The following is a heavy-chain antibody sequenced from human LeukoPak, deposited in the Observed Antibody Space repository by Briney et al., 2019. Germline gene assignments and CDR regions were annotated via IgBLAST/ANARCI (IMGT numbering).Heavy chain of an antibody. CDR2: ISSSGSTI. Sequence: GGSLTLSCAASGFTFSDYYMSWIRQAPGKGLEGVSYISSSGSTIYYADSVKGRFTISRDNAKNSLYLQMNSLRAEDTAVYYCASFGISWRSSYWGQGTLVTVSS. D-gene: IGHD2-21*01. V-gene: IGHV3-11*01. CDR3: ASFGISWRSSY. CDR1: GFTFSDYY. J-gene: IGHJ4*02.